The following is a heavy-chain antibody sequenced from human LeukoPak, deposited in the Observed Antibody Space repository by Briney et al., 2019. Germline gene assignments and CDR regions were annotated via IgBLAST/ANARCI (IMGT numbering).Heavy chain of an antibody. CDR2: TNTYNGNT. Sequence: GASVKVSCKASGYTLTSYGISWVRQAPGQELVCMGWTNTYNGNTNYAQNLQGRVIMTIDTSTNTAYMELRSLRSDDTAVYYCVRVSSSRGKLDAFDIWGQGTMVTVSS. D-gene: IGHD6-6*01. J-gene: IGHJ3*02. CDR1: GYTLTSYG. CDR3: VRVSSSRGKLDAFDI. V-gene: IGHV1-18*01.